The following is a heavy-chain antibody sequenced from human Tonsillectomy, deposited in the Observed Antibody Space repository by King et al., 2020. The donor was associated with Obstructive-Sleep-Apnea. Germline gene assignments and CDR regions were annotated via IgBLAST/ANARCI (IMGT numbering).Heavy chain of an antibody. CDR2: IYSGGRT. Sequence: VQLVESGGGLIQSGGSLRLSCAASGFTVSNDYMSWVRQPPGKGLEWVSVIYSGGRTDYADSVKGRFIISRDSSKNTLYLQMNGLRVEDTAVYYCARDTSAWYRADYWGQGTLVTVSS. D-gene: IGHD2-2*01. J-gene: IGHJ4*02. CDR3: ARDTSAWYRADY. CDR1: GFTVSNDY. V-gene: IGHV3-66*01.